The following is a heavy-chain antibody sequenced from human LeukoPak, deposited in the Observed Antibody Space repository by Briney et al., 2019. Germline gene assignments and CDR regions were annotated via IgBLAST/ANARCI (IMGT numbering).Heavy chain of an antibody. D-gene: IGHD3-9*01. CDR1: GFTFSSYS. CDR2: ISSSSSYI. Sequence: GGSLRLSCAAPGFTFSSYSMNWVRQAPGKGLEWVSSISSSSSYIYYADSVKGRFTISRDNAKNSLYLQMNSLRAEDTAVYYCARNYDILTGLPRYWGQGTLVTVSS. J-gene: IGHJ4*02. CDR3: ARNYDILTGLPRY. V-gene: IGHV3-21*01.